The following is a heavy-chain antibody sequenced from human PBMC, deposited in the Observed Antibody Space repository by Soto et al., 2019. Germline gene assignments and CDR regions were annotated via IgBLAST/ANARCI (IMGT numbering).Heavy chain of an antibody. J-gene: IGHJ5*02. Sequence: PGGSLSLSCAASGFPLSDHYMDWVRQAPAKGLEWVGRIRKKVNSYTTEYAASVKGRFTISRDDSKNSLYLQMNSLKVEDTAVYYCAKDLPGELLPTCFDPWGQGTLVTVSA. CDR3: AKDLPGELLPTCFDP. D-gene: IGHD1-7*01. V-gene: IGHV3-72*01. CDR2: IRKKVNSYTT. CDR1: GFPLSDHY.